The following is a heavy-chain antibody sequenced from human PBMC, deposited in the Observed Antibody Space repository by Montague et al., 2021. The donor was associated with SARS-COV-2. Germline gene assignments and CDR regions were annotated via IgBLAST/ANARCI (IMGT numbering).Heavy chain of an antibody. V-gene: IGHV4-59*01. J-gene: IGHJ6*02. D-gene: IGHD3-22*01. CDR3: ARGGGYYNYGLDV. CDR1: GGSISNYY. CDR2: IYYSGST. Sequence: SETLSLTCTVSGGSISNYYWSWIRQPPGRGLEWIGYIYYSGSTDYSPSLKSRVTISLDTPKNQFSLKMTSVTAADTAVYYRARGGGYYNYGLDVWGPGTTVTVSS.